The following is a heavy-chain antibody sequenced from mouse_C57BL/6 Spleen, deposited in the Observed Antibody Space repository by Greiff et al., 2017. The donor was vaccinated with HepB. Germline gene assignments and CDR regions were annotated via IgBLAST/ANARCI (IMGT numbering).Heavy chain of an antibody. CDR3: ARWGGIYYDPVDY. D-gene: IGHD2-4*01. V-gene: IGHV1-64*01. Sequence: QVQLQQPGAELVKPGASVKLSCKASGYTFTSYWMHWVKQRPGQGLEWIGMIHPNSGSTNYNEKFKSKATLTVDKSSSTAYMQLSSLTSEDSAVYYCARWGGIYYDPVDYWGQGTSVTVSS. CDR2: IHPNSGST. CDR1: GYTFTSYW. J-gene: IGHJ4*01.